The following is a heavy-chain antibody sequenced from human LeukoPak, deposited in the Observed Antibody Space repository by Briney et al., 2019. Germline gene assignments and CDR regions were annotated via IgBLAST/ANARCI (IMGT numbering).Heavy chain of an antibody. J-gene: IGHJ4*02. CDR3: AKGTTITSPFDY. V-gene: IGHV3-23*01. CDR2: ISDSGGST. Sequence: GESLRLSCAASGFTFSSYAMSWVRQAPGKGLEWVSTISDSGGSTYYADSVKGRFTISRDNFKNTLYLEMNSLRAEDTAVYHCAKGTTITSPFDYWGQGTLVTVSS. CDR1: GFTFSSYA. D-gene: IGHD3-10*01.